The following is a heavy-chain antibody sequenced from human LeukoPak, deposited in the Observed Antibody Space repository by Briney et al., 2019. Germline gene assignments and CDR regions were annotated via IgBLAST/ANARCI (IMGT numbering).Heavy chain of an antibody. CDR2: ISYDGSNK. CDR3: AKDRVIVGDAFDI. V-gene: IGHV3-30*18. J-gene: IGHJ3*02. Sequence: GGSLRLSCAASGFTFSSYGMHWVRQAPGKGLEWVAVISYDGSNKYYADSVKGRFTISRDNSKNTLYLQMNSLRAEDTAVYYCAKDRVIVGDAFDIWGQGTMVTVSS. D-gene: IGHD1-26*01. CDR1: GFTFSSYG.